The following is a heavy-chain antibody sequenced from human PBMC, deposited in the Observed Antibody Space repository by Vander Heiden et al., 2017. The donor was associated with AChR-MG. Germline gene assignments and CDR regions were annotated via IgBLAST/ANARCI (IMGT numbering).Heavy chain of an antibody. CDR1: GFTFSSYG. J-gene: IGHJ4*02. Sequence: QVQLVESGGGVVQPGGSLRLSCAASGFTFSSYGMHWVRQAPGKGLEWVAFIRYDGSNKYYADSVKGRFTISRDNSKNTLYLQMNSLRAEDTAVYYCAKDHSGYDDYWGQGTLVTVSS. V-gene: IGHV3-30*02. CDR3: AKDHSGYDDY. CDR2: IRYDGSNK. D-gene: IGHD5-12*01.